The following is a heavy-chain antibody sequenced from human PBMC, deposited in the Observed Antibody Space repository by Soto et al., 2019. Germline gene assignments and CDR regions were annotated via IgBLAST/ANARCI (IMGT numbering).Heavy chain of an antibody. D-gene: IGHD2-2*02. CDR1: GYTFTSYA. CDR2: INAGNGNT. J-gene: IGHJ4*02. V-gene: IGHV1-3*01. CDR3: ARALCCSSTSCYNY. Sequence: ASVKVSCKASGYTFTSYAMHWVRQAPGQRLEWMGWINAGNGNTKYSQKFQGRVTITRDASASTAYMELSSLRSEDTAVYYCARALCCSSTSCYNYWGQGTLVTVSS.